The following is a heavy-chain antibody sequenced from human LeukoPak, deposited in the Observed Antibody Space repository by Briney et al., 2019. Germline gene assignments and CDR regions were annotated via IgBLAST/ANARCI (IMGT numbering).Heavy chain of an antibody. D-gene: IGHD6-13*01. CDR1: GYTFTSYD. CDR2: MNPNSGNT. V-gene: IGHV1-8*01. J-gene: IGHJ6*03. CDR3: ARGFYSSSWFSGYYYYHMDV. Sequence: VASVKVSCKASGYTFTSYDINWVRQATGQGLEWMGWMNPNSGNTGYAQKFQGRVTMTRNTSISTAYMELSSLRSEDTAVYYCARGFYSSSWFSGYYYYHMDVWGKGTTVTVSS.